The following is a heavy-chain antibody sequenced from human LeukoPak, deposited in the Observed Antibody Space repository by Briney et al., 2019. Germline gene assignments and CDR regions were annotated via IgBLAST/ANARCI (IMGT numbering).Heavy chain of an antibody. D-gene: IGHD6-19*01. J-gene: IGHJ4*02. CDR1: GFTFSNYA. CDR2: ISYGGSNK. Sequence: GGSLRLSCAASGFTFSNYAMHWVRQAPGKGLEWVAVISYGGSNKYYADSVKGRFTISRDNAKNSLFLQMNSLRAEDTALYYCATMFSIGWDSRDYWGQGTLVTVSS. V-gene: IGHV3-30-3*01. CDR3: ATMFSIGWDSRDY.